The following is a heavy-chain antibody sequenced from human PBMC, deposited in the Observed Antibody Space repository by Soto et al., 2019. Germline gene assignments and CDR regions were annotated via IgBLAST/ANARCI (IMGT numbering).Heavy chain of an antibody. V-gene: IGHV1-18*01. J-gene: IGHJ5*01. CDR2: ISVHNGDT. CDR3: GRDFRDRLGELLLQVNNGFDS. Sequence: QGQLVQSGDEVKMPGASVRVSCKASGYTFSSYGISWVRQAPGQGLEGMGWISVHNGDTKYTQKVQGRITLTTDTSTTTAYMELRSLRSVDTAVQYCGRDFRDRLGELLLQVNNGFDSWGQGTLVTVSS. D-gene: IGHD3-10*01. CDR1: GYTFSSYG.